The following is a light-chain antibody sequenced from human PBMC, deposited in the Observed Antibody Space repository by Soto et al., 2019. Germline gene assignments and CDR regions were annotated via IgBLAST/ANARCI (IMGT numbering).Light chain of an antibody. CDR2: DAS. CDR3: QQRSNWPLS. Sequence: EIVLTQSPATLSLSPGDRATLSCRASQSVSTYLAWYQQKPGRAPRLLIYDASNRATGIPARFSGSGSGTDFTLTISSLEPEDFAIYYCQQRSNWPLSFGGGTKMEIK. CDR1: QSVSTY. J-gene: IGKJ4*01. V-gene: IGKV3-11*01.